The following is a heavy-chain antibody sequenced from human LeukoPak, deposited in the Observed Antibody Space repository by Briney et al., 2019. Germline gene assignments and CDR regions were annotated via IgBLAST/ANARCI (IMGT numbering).Heavy chain of an antibody. D-gene: IGHD6-6*01. CDR3: TKGSSAARPYYFDS. Sequence: PGGSLRLSCAASGFTFSSYVMSWVHQAPGKGLEWFSAISGSGADTYYADYVEGRFTISRDNSKDTLYLQMNSLRADDTAVYYCTKGSSAARPYYFDSWGQGTLVTVSS. CDR1: GFTFSSYV. CDR2: ISGSGADT. J-gene: IGHJ4*02. V-gene: IGHV3-23*01.